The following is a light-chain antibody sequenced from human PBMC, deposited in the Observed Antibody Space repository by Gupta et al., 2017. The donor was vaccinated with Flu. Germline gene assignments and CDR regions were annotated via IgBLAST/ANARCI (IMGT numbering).Light chain of an antibody. CDR2: END. J-gene: IGLJ2*01. V-gene: IGLV1-51*02. Sequence: QSVFTLPPSVSAAPGPPVTISCSGRTSNLGDNSVCWYQQLPGTAPKLLIYENDKRPSGIPDRFSGSKSGTSATLAITGLQTGDGADYYCGTWDGSLNAGVFGGGTKLTVL. CDR1: TSNLGDNS. CDR3: GTWDGSLNAGV.